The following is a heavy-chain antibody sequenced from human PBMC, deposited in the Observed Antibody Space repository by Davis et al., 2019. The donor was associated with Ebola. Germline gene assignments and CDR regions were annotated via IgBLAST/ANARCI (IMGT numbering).Heavy chain of an antibody. Sequence: GSLRLSCTVSGGSISSYYWSWIRQPPGKGLEWIGYIYYSGSTNYNPSLKSRVTISVDTSKNQFSLKLSSVTAADTAVYYCAGSSWYKPGGYWGQGTLVTVSS. CDR1: GGSISSYY. V-gene: IGHV4-59*01. J-gene: IGHJ4*02. CDR2: IYYSGST. D-gene: IGHD6-13*01. CDR3: AGSSWYKPGGY.